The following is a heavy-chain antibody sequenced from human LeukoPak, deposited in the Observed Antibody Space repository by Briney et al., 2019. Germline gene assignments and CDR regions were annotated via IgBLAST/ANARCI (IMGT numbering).Heavy chain of an antibody. V-gene: IGHV1-2*02. Sequence: ASVKVSFKASGYTFTVYYMHWVRQAPGQGLEWMGWINPNSGGTNYAQKFQGRVTMTRDTSISTAYMELSRLRSDDTAVYYCARGRLGSSSWYLFDYWGQGTLVTVSS. CDR2: INPNSGGT. J-gene: IGHJ4*02. D-gene: IGHD6-13*01. CDR1: GYTFTVYY. CDR3: ARGRLGSSSWYLFDY.